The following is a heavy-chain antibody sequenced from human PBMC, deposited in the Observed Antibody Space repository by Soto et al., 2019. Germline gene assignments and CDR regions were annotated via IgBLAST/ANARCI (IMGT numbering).Heavy chain of an antibody. V-gene: IGHV4-61*01. J-gene: IGHJ4*02. D-gene: IGHD2-21*02. CDR1: GGSVNSGSYY. CDR3: ARTYCGGDCPFDY. CDR2: IYYSGST. Sequence: LSLTCTVSGGSVNSGSYYWSWIRQPPGKGLEWIGYIYYSGSTNYNPSLKSRVTISVDTSKNQFSLKLTSVTAADTAVYYCARTYCGGDCPFDYWGQGTLVTVSS.